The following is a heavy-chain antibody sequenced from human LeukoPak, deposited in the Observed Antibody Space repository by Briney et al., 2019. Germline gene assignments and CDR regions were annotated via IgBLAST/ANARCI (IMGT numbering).Heavy chain of an antibody. V-gene: IGHV3-48*01. J-gene: IGHJ3*02. Sequence: GGSLRLSCAASGFTFSSYSMNWVRQAPGKGLEWVSYISSSSSTIYYADSVKGRFTISRDNAKNLLYLQMNSLRAEDTAVYYCARDPLWFGEYAFDIWGQGTMVTVSS. D-gene: IGHD3-10*01. CDR1: GFTFSSYS. CDR2: ISSSSSTI. CDR3: ARDPLWFGEYAFDI.